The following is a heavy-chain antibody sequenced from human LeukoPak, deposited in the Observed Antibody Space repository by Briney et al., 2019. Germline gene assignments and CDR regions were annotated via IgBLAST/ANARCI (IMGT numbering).Heavy chain of an antibody. Sequence: ASVKVSCKASGYTFTSYYMHWVRQAPGQGLEWMGIIKPSDGSTSYAQNFQGRVTMTRDTSTSTAYMELSSLRSDDTAVYYCARRWCSSTSCQFDYWGQGTLVTVSS. CDR2: IKPSDGST. J-gene: IGHJ4*02. V-gene: IGHV1-46*01. D-gene: IGHD2-2*01. CDR1: GYTFTSYY. CDR3: ARRWCSSTSCQFDY.